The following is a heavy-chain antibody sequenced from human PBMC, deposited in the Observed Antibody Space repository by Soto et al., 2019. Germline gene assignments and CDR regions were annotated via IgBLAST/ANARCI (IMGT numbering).Heavy chain of an antibody. D-gene: IGHD1-26*01. CDR3: VQGASTAHQPLDS. CDR2: ISGDGNDK. CDR1: GFIFRNFG. J-gene: IGHJ4*02. V-gene: IGHV3-30*03. Sequence: QVQLVESGGGVVQPGRSLRLSCAASGFIFRNFGMHWVRRAPGKGLEWVAVISGDGNDKYYPDSMKGRFTISRDNFNNPLYLQLNSLRPEDTAVYHCVQGASTAHQPLDSWGQGVLVTVSP.